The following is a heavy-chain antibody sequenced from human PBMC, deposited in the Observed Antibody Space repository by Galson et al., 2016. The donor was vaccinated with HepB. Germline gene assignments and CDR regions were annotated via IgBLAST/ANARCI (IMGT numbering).Heavy chain of an antibody. J-gene: IGHJ4*02. D-gene: IGHD3-16*01. CDR1: GGSISSSGYF. CDR2: IHYSGNT. CDR3: ARDRVITGYFDY. Sequence: SETLSLTCTVSGGSISSSGYFWVWIRQPPGKGLGWIGSIHYSGNTHYNPSLKSRVTISVDTSKNQFSLRLSSVTAADTAVYYCARDRVITGYFDYWGQGTLVTVSS. V-gene: IGHV4-39*07.